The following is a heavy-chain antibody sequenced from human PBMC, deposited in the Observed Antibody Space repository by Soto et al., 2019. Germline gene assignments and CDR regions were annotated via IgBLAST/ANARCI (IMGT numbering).Heavy chain of an antibody. D-gene: IGHD1-26*01. CDR1: GYTFTSYY. CDR3: ARGERELTLRYSSGMPFDY. Sequence: ASVNVSFKASGYTFTSYYMHWVRQAPGQGLEWMGIINPSGGSTSYAQKFQGRVTMTRDTSTSTVYMELSSLRSEDTAVYYCARGERELTLRYSSGMPFDYWGHGTLVTVSS. V-gene: IGHV1-46*01. J-gene: IGHJ4*01. CDR2: INPSGGST.